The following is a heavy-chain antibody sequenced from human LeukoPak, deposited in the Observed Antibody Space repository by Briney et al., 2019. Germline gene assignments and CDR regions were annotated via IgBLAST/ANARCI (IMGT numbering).Heavy chain of an antibody. D-gene: IGHD3-22*01. V-gene: IGHV4-59*12. Sequence: ETSETLSLTCTVSGGSISSYYWSWIRQPPGKGLEWIGYIYYSGSTNYNPSLKSRVTMSVDTSKNQFSLKLSSVTAADTAVYYCAGRSSGYYYIRWGQGTLVTVSS. CDR3: AGRSSGYYYIR. CDR1: GGSISSYY. J-gene: IGHJ4*02. CDR2: IYYSGST.